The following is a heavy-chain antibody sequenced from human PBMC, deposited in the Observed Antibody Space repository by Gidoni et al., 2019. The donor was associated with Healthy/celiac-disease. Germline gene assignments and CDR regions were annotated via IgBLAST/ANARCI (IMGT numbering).Heavy chain of an antibody. D-gene: IGHD3-3*01. CDR1: GFTFRSYA. V-gene: IGHV3-23*01. J-gene: IGHJ3*02. CDR3: AKDRSRDFWSGYDI. CDR2: ISGSGGST. Sequence: EVQRLESGGGLVQPGGSLRLSCAASGFTFRSYAMSWVRQAPGKGLEWVSAISGSGGSTYYADSVKGRFTSSRDNSKNTLYMQMNSLRAEDTAVYYCAKDRSRDFWSGYDIWGQGTMVTVSS.